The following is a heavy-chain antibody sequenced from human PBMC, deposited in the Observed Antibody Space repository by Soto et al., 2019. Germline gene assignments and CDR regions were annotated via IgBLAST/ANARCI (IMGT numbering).Heavy chain of an antibody. CDR2: INPSGAST. J-gene: IGHJ2*01. V-gene: IGHV1-46*01. CDR3: ARDGGGRYTRHAYLDL. CDR1: GDTLTTYY. D-gene: IGHD1-26*01. Sequence: QVQLVQSGAEVKKPGASVKVSCKASGDTLTTYYIHWVRQAPGQGLEWMGQINPSGASTSYEYKFTGRVSMNKATSMCTIYMELRSLRYEQSAIYYCARDGGGRYTRHAYLDLWGRGTLVTVSS.